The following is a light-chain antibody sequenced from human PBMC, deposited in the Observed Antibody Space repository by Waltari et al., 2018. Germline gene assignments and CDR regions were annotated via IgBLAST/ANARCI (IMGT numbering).Light chain of an antibody. Sequence: EIVLTPSPGTLPLSPGDRGTLSCRASQSLNRNYLAWYQQKPGRAPRLRIYGTSTRATGTPDRFIGSGSGTDFTLTISRLEPEDFAVYFCQQYDSSPLTFGGGSRVEIK. CDR1: QSLNRNY. J-gene: IGKJ4*01. CDR2: GTS. V-gene: IGKV3-20*01. CDR3: QQYDSSPLT.